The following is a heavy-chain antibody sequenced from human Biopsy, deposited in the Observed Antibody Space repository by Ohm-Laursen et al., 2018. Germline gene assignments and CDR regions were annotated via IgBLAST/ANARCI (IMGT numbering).Heavy chain of an antibody. CDR3: ATTRSFDN. CDR2: ISSSGRTM. Sequence: SLRLSCSASGLTFSRYSMHWVRQAPGEGLEWVSYISSSGRTMYYADSVKGRFTISRDNANKTLYLQMNSLRAEDTAVYYCATTRSFDNWGQGTLVTVSS. V-gene: IGHV3-48*04. J-gene: IGHJ4*02. CDR1: GLTFSRYS. D-gene: IGHD5-24*01.